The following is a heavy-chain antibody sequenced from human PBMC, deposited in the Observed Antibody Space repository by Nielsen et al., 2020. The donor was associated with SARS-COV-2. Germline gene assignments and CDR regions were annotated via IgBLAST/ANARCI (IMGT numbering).Heavy chain of an antibody. CDR1: GGTFSSYA. J-gene: IGHJ6*02. D-gene: IGHD3-10*01. CDR2: IIPILGIA. Sequence: SVKVSCKASGGTFSSYAISWVRQAPGQGLEWMGRIIPILGIANYAQKFQGRVTITAGKSTSTAYMELSSLRSEDTAVYYCARVGITMVRGVIITNGMDVWGQGTTVTVSS. CDR3: ARVGITMVRGVIITNGMDV. V-gene: IGHV1-69*04.